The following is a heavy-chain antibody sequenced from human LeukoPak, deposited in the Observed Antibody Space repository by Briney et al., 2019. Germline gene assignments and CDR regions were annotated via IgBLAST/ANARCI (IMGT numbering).Heavy chain of an antibody. Sequence: GGSQRLSCAASGFIFCDATVSCGRDVPGGRRGWGVRIKRESDGATTQYAALVNDRFNISRDNSKKTLYLQINNLKAGDTAVYYCTTEYYDSGSDIDVWGKGTTVTVSS. J-gene: IGHJ6*03. V-gene: IGHV3-15*01. CDR3: TTEYYDSGSDIDV. CDR1: GFIFCDAT. CDR2: IKRESDGATT. D-gene: IGHD3-22*01.